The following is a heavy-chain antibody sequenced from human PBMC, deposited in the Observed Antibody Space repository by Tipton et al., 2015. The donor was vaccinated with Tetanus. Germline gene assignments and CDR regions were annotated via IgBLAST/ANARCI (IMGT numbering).Heavy chain of an antibody. CDR2: ISPTGDET. V-gene: IGHV3-23*01. CDR1: GFIVSSHY. CDR3: ARDFRPIFGVAQPFDP. Sequence: GSLRLSCVASGFIVSSHYMSWVRQAPGKGLEWVSAISPTGDETYYADSVKGRFTISRDNSKNTLILQMNSLRDEDTAIYYCARDFRPIFGVAQPFDPWGQGTLVTVSS. D-gene: IGHD3-3*01. J-gene: IGHJ5*02.